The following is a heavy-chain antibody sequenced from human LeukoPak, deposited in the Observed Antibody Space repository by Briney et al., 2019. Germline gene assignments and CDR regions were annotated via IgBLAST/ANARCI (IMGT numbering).Heavy chain of an antibody. CDR2: IYYSGST. CDR3: ARDGSDAFDEIDL. J-gene: IGHJ4*02. Sequence: PSETLSLTCTVSGGSISSYYWSWIRQPPGKGLEWIGYIYYSGSTNYNPSLKSRVTISVDTSKNQFSLKLSSVTAADTAVYYCARDGSDAFDEIDLWGQGTLVTVSS. V-gene: IGHV4-59*01. CDR1: GGSISSYY. D-gene: IGHD3-9*01.